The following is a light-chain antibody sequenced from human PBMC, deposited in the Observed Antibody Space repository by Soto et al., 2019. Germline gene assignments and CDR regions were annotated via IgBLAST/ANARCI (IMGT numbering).Light chain of an antibody. V-gene: IGKV3-15*01. CDR3: QQYNNWPRT. Sequence: EIVMTQSPATLSVSPGERATLSCRASQSVGSNFAWYQQKPGQAPRLLIYAASTRATGIPARFSGSGSGTEFALTISSLQSEDFAVYHCQQYNNWPRTFGQGTKVDIK. CDR2: AAS. CDR1: QSVGSN. J-gene: IGKJ1*01.